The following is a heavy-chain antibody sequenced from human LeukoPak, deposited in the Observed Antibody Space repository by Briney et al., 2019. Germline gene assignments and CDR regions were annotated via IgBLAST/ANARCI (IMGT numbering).Heavy chain of an antibody. J-gene: IGHJ4*02. CDR2: IYTSGST. CDR3: ASTHYARYYHSSGPHDY. D-gene: IGHD3-22*01. CDR1: GGSISSGSYY. V-gene: IGHV4-61*02. Sequence: SQTLSLTCTVSGGSISSGSYYWSWIRQPAGKGLEWIGRIYTSGSTNYNPSLKSRVTISVDTSKNQFSLKLSSVTAADTAVYYCASTHYARYYHSSGPHDYWGQGTLVTVSS.